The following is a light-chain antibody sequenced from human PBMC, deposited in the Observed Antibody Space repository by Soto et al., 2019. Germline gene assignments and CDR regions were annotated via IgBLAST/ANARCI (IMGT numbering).Light chain of an antibody. Sequence: QSVLTQPPSASGAPGQSVTISCTGTSSEVGGYNYVSWYQQHPGKAPKLMIYEVSKRPSGVPDRFSGSKSGNTASLTVSGLQADDEADYYCSSYGGSNTFGVFGTGTKVTVL. V-gene: IGLV2-8*01. CDR3: SSYGGSNTFGV. CDR2: EVS. J-gene: IGLJ1*01. CDR1: SSEVGGYNY.